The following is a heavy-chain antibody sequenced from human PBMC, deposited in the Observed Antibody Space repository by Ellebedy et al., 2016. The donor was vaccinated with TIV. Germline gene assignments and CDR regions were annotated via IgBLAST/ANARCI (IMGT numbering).Heavy chain of an antibody. D-gene: IGHD3-10*01. CDR2: INPNNGAT. V-gene: IGHV1-2*02. Sequence: AASVKVSCKASGYTFTAYYIHWVRQAPGQGLEWMGWINPNNGATNYAQRFQGRVTMTSDTSISTAYVELSKLTSGDTAVYYCTGRHYYGSGSSDYYYGLDLWGQGTTVSVSS. J-gene: IGHJ6*02. CDR1: GYTFTAYY. CDR3: TGRHYYGSGSSDYYYGLDL.